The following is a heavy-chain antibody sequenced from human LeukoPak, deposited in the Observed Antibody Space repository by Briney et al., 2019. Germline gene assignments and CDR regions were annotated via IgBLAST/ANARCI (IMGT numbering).Heavy chain of an antibody. CDR1: GGSFSAYY. V-gene: IGHV4-34*01. CDR3: ARAPYYYDSSGYYIDP. J-gene: IGHJ5*02. Sequence: SETLSLTCAVYGGSFSAYYWSCIRQPPGKGLEWIGEINHSGSTNYNPSLKSRVTISVDTSKNQFSLKLSSVTAADTAVYYCARAPYYYDSSGYYIDPWGQGTLVTVSS. D-gene: IGHD3-22*01. CDR2: INHSGST.